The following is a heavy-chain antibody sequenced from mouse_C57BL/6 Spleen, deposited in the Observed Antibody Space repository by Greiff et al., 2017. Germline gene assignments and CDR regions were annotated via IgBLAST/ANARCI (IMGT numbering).Heavy chain of an antibody. CDR2: ISDGGSYT. J-gene: IGHJ3*01. V-gene: IGHV5-4*01. CDR3: SRDLSLAY. CDR1: GFTFSSYA. D-gene: IGHD2-3*01. Sequence: EVQLQQSGGGLVKPGGSLKLSCAASGFTFSSYAMSWVRQTPEKRLEWVATISDGGSYTYYPDNVKGRFTISRDNAKNNLYLQMGHLKSEDTAMYYCSRDLSLAYWGQGTLVTVSA.